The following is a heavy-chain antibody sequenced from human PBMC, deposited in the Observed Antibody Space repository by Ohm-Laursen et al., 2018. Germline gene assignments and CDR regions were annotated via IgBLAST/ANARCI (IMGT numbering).Heavy chain of an antibody. J-gene: IGHJ4*02. D-gene: IGHD6-25*01. Sequence: SLRLSCAASGFTFSSYWMHWVRQAPGKGLVWVSHINGDGSTTSYADSVKGRFTISRDNAKNTLYLQMNSLRAEDTAVYYCARDTLYSSVDYWGQGALVTVSS. V-gene: IGHV3-74*01. CDR2: INGDGSTT. CDR3: ARDTLYSSVDY. CDR1: GFTFSSYW.